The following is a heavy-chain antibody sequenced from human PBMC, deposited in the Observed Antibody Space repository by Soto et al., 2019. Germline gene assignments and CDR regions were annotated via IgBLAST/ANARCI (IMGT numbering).Heavy chain of an antibody. CDR1: GGSISSSSYY. CDR2: IYYSGST. J-gene: IGHJ4*02. CDR3: ARLAGYKGSYFDY. V-gene: IGHV4-39*01. Sequence: QLQLQESGPGLVKPSETLSITCTVSGGSISSSSYYWGWIRQPPGKGLEWIGSIYYSGSTYYNPSLKSRVTISVDTSKNQFSLKLSSVTAADTAVYYCARLAGYKGSYFDYWGQGTLVTVSS. D-gene: IGHD6-25*01.